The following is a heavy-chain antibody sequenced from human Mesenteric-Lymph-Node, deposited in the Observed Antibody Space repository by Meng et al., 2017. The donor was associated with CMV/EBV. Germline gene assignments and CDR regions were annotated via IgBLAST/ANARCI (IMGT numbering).Heavy chain of an antibody. CDR2: INDSGST. V-gene: IGHV4-34*01. Sequence: FSGYYWSWIRQPPGKGLEWIGEINDSGSTNYNPSLKSRVTISVGTSKNQFSLKLSSVTAADTAVYYCARGRYYYGSGSYYNKDYFDYWGQGTLVTVSS. D-gene: IGHD3-10*01. CDR3: ARGRYYYGSGSYYNKDYFDY. CDR1: FSGYY. J-gene: IGHJ4*02.